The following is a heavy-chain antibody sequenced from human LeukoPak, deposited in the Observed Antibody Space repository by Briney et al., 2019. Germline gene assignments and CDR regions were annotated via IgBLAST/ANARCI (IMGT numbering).Heavy chain of an antibody. CDR3: ASPRPGVAAAGTGGFAY. J-gene: IGHJ4*02. CDR1: GYTFTSYG. V-gene: IGHV1-46*01. Sequence: GASVKVSCKASGYTFTSYGISWVRQAPGQGLEWMGIINPSGGSTSYAQKFQGRVAMTRDTSTSTAYMELSSLRSEDTAVYYCASPRPGVAAAGTGGFAYWGQGTLVTVSS. CDR2: INPSGGST. D-gene: IGHD6-13*01.